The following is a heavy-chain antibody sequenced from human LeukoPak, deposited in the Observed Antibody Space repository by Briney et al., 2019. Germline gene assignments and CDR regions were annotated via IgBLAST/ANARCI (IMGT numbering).Heavy chain of an antibody. D-gene: IGHD6-13*01. J-gene: IGHJ5*02. V-gene: IGHV3-48*01. CDR3: AREGYSSSWYNWFDP. CDR2: ISSSSSTI. Sequence: PGGSLRLSCAASGFTFSSYSMNWVRQAPGKGLEWVSYISSSSSTIYYADSVKGRFTISRDNAKNSLYLQMNSLRAEDTAVYYCAREGYSSSWYNWFDPWGQGTLVTVSS. CDR1: GFTFSSYS.